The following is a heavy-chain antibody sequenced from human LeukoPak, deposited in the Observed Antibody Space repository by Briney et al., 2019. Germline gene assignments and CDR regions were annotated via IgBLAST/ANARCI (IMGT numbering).Heavy chain of an antibody. D-gene: IGHD4-17*01. J-gene: IGHJ4*02. CDR3: ARSKNDYGDIIDY. CDR1: GYTFTGYY. V-gene: IGHV1-2*02. Sequence: GSVNVSCKASGYTFTGYYMHWVRQAPGQGREGMGWINPNSGVTNYAQKFQGRVTMTRDTSISTAYMELSRLRSDDTAVYYCARSKNDYGDIIDYWGQGTLVTVSS. CDR2: INPNSGVT.